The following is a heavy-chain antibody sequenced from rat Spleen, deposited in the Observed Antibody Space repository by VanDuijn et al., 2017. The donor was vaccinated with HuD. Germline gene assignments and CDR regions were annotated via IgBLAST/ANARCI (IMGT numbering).Heavy chain of an antibody. J-gene: IGHJ2*01. CDR3: ATGKVITTVVTPFDY. CDR1: GFTFSNSC. V-gene: IGHV5-19*01. CDR2: ISHSGGST. Sequence: EVQLMVSGGDLMQPGSSLTPSCAAYGFTFSNSCMRWVRQAPTKCLESVASISHSGGSTYYRDSVKGRFTISRDNAKSTLYQQMDSLRSEDTATYYCATGKVITTVVTPFDYWGQGVMVTVSS. D-gene: IGHD1-1*01.